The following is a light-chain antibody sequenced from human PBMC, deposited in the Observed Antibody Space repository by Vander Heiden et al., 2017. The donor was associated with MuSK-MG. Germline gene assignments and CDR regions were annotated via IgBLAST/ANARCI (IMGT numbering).Light chain of an antibody. CDR2: DGS. CDR1: QNLSGY. V-gene: IGKV3-11*01. Sequence: LAQAPATLSLSPGERATLSCRASQNLSGYLAWYQQKPGQAPRLRIYDGSTRATGVPARFSGRGSGADFTLTISSLEPEDFAVYYCQQRSHWPGTFGKGTKLEIK. CDR3: QQRSHWPGT. J-gene: IGKJ2*01.